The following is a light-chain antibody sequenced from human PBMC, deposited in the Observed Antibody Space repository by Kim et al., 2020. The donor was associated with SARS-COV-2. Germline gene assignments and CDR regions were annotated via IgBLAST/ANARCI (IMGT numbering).Light chain of an antibody. CDR1: SSNIGSNT. CDR2: GND. CDR3: VSWDDSLNGPL. V-gene: IGLV1-44*01. Sequence: ELTQPPSASATPGQRVTISCAGSSSNIGSNTVNWYQQLPGAAPKLLIYGNDQRPSGVPDRFSASKSDTSASLAISGLRSEDEATYYCVSWDDSLNGPLFGGGTKLTVL. J-gene: IGLJ3*02.